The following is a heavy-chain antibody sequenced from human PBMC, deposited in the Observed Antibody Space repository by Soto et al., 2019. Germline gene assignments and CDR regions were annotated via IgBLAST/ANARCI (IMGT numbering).Heavy chain of an antibody. D-gene: IGHD5-12*01. CDR2: IKDGGLT. CDR3: VRGQEGVVATH. Sequence: QVQLQQWGAGLLKPSETLSLTCAVYGGSLSGYYWSWIRQPPGKGLEWIGEIKDGGLTNYSPSLKSRATISVDTPKNQFSLKLHSVNAADTAVYYCVRGQEGVVATHWDQGTLVTVSS. J-gene: IGHJ4*02. CDR1: GGSLSGYY. V-gene: IGHV4-34*01.